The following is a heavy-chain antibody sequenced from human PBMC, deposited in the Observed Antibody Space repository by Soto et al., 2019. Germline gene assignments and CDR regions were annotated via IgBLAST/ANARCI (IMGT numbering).Heavy chain of an antibody. CDR1: GGSFSGYY. D-gene: IGHD6-19*01. Sequence: SETLSLTCAVYGGSFSGYYCSWSRQPPGKGLEWIGEINHSGSTNYNPSLKSRVTISVDTSKNQFSLKLSSVTAADTAVYYCARGRRFSVAGFFDYWGQGTLVTVSS. V-gene: IGHV4-34*01. CDR3: ARGRRFSVAGFFDY. CDR2: INHSGST. J-gene: IGHJ4*02.